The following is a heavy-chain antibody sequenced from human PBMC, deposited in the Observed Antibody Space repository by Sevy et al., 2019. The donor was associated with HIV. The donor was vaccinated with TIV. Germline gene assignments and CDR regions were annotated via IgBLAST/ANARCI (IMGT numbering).Heavy chain of an antibody. Sequence: SETLSLTCTVSGGSISRSNYYWAWIRQAPGKELEWIGSLYYTGSAYYNPSLKSRVSVSVDTSKSHFSLRLSSVTAADTAVYYCARLRVSDFGDYRGPFDYWGLGTLVIVSS. CDR2: LYYTGSA. V-gene: IGHV4-39*02. CDR1: GGSISRSNYY. D-gene: IGHD4-17*01. CDR3: ARLRVSDFGDYRGPFDY. J-gene: IGHJ4*02.